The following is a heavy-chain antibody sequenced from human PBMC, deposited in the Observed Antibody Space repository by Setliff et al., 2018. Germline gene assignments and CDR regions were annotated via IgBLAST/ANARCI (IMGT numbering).Heavy chain of an antibody. CDR2: INSDGSST. CDR3: VREAAAHFPRPYYYDSSGYYYEGYCDY. CDR1: GFTFSNAW. Sequence: GGSLRLSCAASGFTFSNAWMSWVRQAPGKGLVWVSRINSDGSSTSYADSVKGRFTISRDNSKNTVYLDVNSLRAEDTAVYYCVREAAAHFPRPYYYDSSGYYYEGYCDYWGQGTLVTV. V-gene: IGHV3-74*01. D-gene: IGHD3-22*01. J-gene: IGHJ4*02.